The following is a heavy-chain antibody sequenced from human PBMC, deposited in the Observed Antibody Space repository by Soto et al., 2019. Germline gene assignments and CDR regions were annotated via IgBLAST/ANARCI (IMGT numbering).Heavy chain of an antibody. CDR3: ARTVLGPDLLADSFVDYYYYMDV. CDR2: IYYSGST. CDR1: GGSISSYY. J-gene: IGHJ6*03. D-gene: IGHD3-9*01. V-gene: IGHV4-59*08. Sequence: TPSLTCTVSGGSISSYYWSWIRQPPGKGLEWIGYIYYSGSTNYNPSLKSRVTISVDTSRNQFSLRLSSVTAADTAVYYCARTVLGPDLLADSFVDYYYYMDVWGQGTTVTVSS.